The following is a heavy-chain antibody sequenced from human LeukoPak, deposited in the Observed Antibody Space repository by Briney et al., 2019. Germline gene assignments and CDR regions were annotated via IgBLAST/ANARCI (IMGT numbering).Heavy chain of an antibody. CDR3: ARDDYGDYDRGRWFDP. J-gene: IGHJ5*02. CDR2: IYTSGST. V-gene: IGHV4-4*07. Sequence: SETLSLTCTVSGGSISSYYWSWIRQPAGKGMEWIGRIYTSGSTNYKPSLKTRVTMSVDTSKNQFSLKLSSVTAADTAVYYCARDDYGDYDRGRWFDPWGQGTLVTVSS. D-gene: IGHD4-17*01. CDR1: GGSISSYY.